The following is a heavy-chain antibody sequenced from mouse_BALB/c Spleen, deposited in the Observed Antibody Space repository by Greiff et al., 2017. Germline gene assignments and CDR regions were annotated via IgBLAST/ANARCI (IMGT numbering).Heavy chain of an antibody. J-gene: IGHJ2*01. CDR2: IRNKANGYTT. CDR1: GFTFTDYY. CDR3: ARDGDGLDY. Sequence: EVQLVESGGGLVQPGGSLRLSCATSGFTFTDYYMSWVRQPPGKALEWLGFIRNKANGYTTEYSASVKGRFTISRDNSQSILYLQMNTLRAEDSATYYCARDGDGLDYWGQGTTLTVSS. D-gene: IGHD2-3*01. V-gene: IGHV7-3*02.